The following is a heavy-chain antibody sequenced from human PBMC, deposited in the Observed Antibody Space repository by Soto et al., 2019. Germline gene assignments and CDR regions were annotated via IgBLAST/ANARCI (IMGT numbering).Heavy chain of an antibody. CDR2: FIPVYRTL. J-gene: IGHJ4*02. Sequence: SVKVSCKASGGSFGNSAINWVRQTPGQGLEWLGGFIPVYRTLNYAQKFQGRVTITADESTDTAYMTLSSLASNDTAVYYCATGVIWIGYFTVDSWGQGTRVTVSS. V-gene: IGHV1-69*13. CDR3: ATGVIWIGYFTVDS. CDR1: GGSFGNSA. D-gene: IGHD3-3*01.